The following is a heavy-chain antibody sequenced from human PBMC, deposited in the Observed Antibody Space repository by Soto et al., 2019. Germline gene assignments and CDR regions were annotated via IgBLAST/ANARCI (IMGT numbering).Heavy chain of an antibody. D-gene: IGHD1-7*01. CDR3: AGTTSLQWYYMDV. V-gene: IGHV6-1*01. J-gene: IGHJ6*03. CDR2: TYYRSRWYN. CDR1: ADSVSTNSAA. Sequence: PSQTLSLTCVISADSVSTNSAAWNWIRQSPSRGLEWLGRTYYRSRWYNDYAVSVKSRITVNPDTSKNQFSLHLNSVTPEDTAVYYCAGTTSLQWYYMDVWDNGTTVTVSS.